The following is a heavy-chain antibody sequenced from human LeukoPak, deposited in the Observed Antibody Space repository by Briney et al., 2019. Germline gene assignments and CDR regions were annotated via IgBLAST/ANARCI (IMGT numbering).Heavy chain of an antibody. Sequence: GGSLRLSCAASGFTFNNYAMTWVRQAPGKGLEWVSSISDGGSDTYYAGSVKGRFTVSRDNSKNTLYMQMNSLRAEDTAVYYCAKRVSYSNSAAYFDYWGQGTLATVSS. V-gene: IGHV3-23*01. J-gene: IGHJ4*02. D-gene: IGHD6-6*01. CDR3: AKRVSYSNSAAYFDY. CDR2: ISDGGSDT. CDR1: GFTFNNYA.